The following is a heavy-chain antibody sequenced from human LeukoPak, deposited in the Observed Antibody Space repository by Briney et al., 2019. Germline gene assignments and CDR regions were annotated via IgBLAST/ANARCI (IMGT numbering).Heavy chain of an antibody. CDR1: GYTFTSYG. J-gene: IGHJ5*02. V-gene: IGHV1-69*04. CDR3: AQPSSYGSGSP. Sequence: SVKVSCKASGYTFTSYGISWVRQAPGQGLEWMGRIIPILGIANYAQKFQGRVTITADKSTSTAYMELSSLRSEDTAVYYCAQPSSYGSGSPWGQGTLVTVSS. CDR2: IIPILGIA. D-gene: IGHD3-10*01.